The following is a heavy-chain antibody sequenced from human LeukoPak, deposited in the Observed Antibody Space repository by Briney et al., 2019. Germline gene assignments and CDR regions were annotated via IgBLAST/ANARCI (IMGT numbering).Heavy chain of an antibody. Sequence: GRSLRLPCAASGFTFSSYDMHWVRQATGKGLEWVSAIGTAGDTHYPGSVKGRFTISRENAKNSLYLQMNSLRAGDTAVYYCARDGGIAAAGELDYWGQGTLVTVSS. CDR2: IGTAGDT. D-gene: IGHD6-13*01. J-gene: IGHJ4*02. CDR1: GFTFSSYD. V-gene: IGHV3-13*01. CDR3: ARDGGIAAAGELDY.